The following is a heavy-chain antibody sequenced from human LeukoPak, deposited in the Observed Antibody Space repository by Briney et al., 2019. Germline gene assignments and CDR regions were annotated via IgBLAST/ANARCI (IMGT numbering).Heavy chain of an antibody. V-gene: IGHV3-43*02. Sequence: PGGSLRLSCATSGFTFGDYAMHWVRQAPGRGLEWVSLITGDARNIYYADSVKGRFTISRDNSKNSLFLQMNSLRTEDTAFYYCAKDHYHDTSDIRPENWGQGALVTVSS. D-gene: IGHD3-22*01. CDR3: AKDHYHDTSDIRPEN. J-gene: IGHJ4*02. CDR2: ITGDARNI. CDR1: GFTFGDYA.